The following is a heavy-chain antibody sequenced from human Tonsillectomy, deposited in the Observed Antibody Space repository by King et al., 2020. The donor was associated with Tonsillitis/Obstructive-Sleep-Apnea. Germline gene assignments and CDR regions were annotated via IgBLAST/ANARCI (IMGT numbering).Heavy chain of an antibody. V-gene: IGHV4-4*07. J-gene: IGHJ3*02. D-gene: IGHD6-19*01. CDR2: IYTSWST. Sequence: QLQESGPGLVKPSETLSLTCTVSGGSISSYYWSWIRQPAGKGLEWIGRIYTSWSTNYNPSLKSRVTMSVDTSKNQFSLQLSSVTAADTAVYYCARVPRGIAVSDPSDAFDIWGQGTMVTVSS. CDR3: ARVPRGIAVSDPSDAFDI. CDR1: GGSISSYY.